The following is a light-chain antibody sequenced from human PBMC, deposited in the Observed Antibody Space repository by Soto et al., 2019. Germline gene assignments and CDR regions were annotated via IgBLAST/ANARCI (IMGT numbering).Light chain of an antibody. V-gene: IGLV1-47*01. CDR2: RNN. J-gene: IGLJ1*01. CDR3: ATWDDSLNACYL. CDR1: TSNIGSNY. Sequence: QSVLTQPPSASGTPGQGVTIPCSGSTSNIGSNYVYWYQQLPGTAPKLLIYRNNQRPSGVPDRFSGSKSGTSASLAISGLRSDDEADYFCATWDDSLNACYLVVTGTKV.